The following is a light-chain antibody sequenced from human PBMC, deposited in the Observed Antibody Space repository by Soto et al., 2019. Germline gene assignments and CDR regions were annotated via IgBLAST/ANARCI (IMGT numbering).Light chain of an antibody. Sequence: DLQMTQSPSTLSASVGDRVTITCRASQSISSWLAWYQQKPGKAPNLLIYKASSLQSGVPSRFSGSGSGTVFTLTISSLQPDDCGTYYCQQYNDKWTFGQGTKVEIK. CDR3: QQYNDKWT. J-gene: IGKJ1*01. CDR2: KAS. CDR1: QSISSW. V-gene: IGKV1-5*03.